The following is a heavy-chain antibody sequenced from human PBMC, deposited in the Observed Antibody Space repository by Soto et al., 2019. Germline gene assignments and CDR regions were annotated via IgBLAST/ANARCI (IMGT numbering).Heavy chain of an antibody. Sequence: QVQIQESGPGLVTPSDTLSLTCTVSDASITNFFWNWVRQPAVGPLEWIGRLYLGGAPTYNPSLRSRLFISADTSKNQVSLKLTSVTAADTDVYYCAADSGRGGRAFDHWGHGALATVSS. J-gene: IGHJ4*01. D-gene: IGHD3-10*01. CDR1: DASITNFF. CDR3: AADSGRGGRAFDH. CDR2: LYLGGAP. V-gene: IGHV4-4*07.